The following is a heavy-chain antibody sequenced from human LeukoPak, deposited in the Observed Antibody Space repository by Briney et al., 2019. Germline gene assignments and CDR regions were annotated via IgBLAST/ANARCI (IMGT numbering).Heavy chain of an antibody. J-gene: IGHJ5*02. Sequence: PSETLSLTCTVSGGSISSGSYYCSWIRQPAGKGLEWIGRIYTSGSTNYNPPLKSRVTISVDTSKNQFSLKLSSVTAEDTAVYYCARDHMGATRPWGQGTLVTVSS. V-gene: IGHV4-61*02. CDR2: IYTSGST. CDR1: GGSISSGSYY. CDR3: ARDHMGATRP. D-gene: IGHD1-26*01.